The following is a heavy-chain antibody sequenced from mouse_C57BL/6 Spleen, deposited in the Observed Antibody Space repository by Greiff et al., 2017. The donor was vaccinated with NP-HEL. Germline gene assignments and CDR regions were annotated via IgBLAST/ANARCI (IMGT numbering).Heavy chain of an antibody. J-gene: IGHJ4*01. CDR3: ARQRYSNYNAMDY. Sequence: QVQLKESGAELVKPGASVKISCKASGYAFSSYWMNWVKQRPGKGLEWIGQIYPGDGDTNYNGKFKGKATLTADKSSSTAYMQLSSLTSEDSAVYFCARQRYSNYNAMDYWGQGTSVTVSS. V-gene: IGHV1-80*01. D-gene: IGHD2-5*01. CDR2: IYPGDGDT. CDR1: GYAFSSYW.